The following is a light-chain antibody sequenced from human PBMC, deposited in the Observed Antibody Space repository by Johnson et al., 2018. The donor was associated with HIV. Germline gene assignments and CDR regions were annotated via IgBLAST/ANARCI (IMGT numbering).Light chain of an antibody. CDR1: SSNIGNNY. J-gene: IGLJ1*01. CDR2: EKN. CDR3: GTWDSGLGAHYV. V-gene: IGLV1-51*02. Sequence: QSVLTQPPSVSAAPGQKVTISCSGSSSNIGNNYVSWYQQLPGTAPKLLIYEKNKRPSGIPDRFSASKSGTSAPLDITGIPTGDEADYYCGTWDSGLGAHYVFGTGTKVTVL.